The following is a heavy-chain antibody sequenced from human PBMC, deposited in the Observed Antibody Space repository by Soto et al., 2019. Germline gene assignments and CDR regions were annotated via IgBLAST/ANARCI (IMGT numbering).Heavy chain of an antibody. J-gene: IGHJ4*02. CDR3: ARDGLTMIVVDTTLDY. CDR2: ISGNGGST. D-gene: IGHD3-22*01. Sequence: HPGGSLRLSCAASGFTFSSYAMSWVRQAPGKGLEWVSAISGNGGSTYYADSVKGRFTISRDNSKNTLYLQMNSLRAEDTAVYYCARDGLTMIVVDTTLDYWGQGTLVTVSS. CDR1: GFTFSSYA. V-gene: IGHV3-23*01.